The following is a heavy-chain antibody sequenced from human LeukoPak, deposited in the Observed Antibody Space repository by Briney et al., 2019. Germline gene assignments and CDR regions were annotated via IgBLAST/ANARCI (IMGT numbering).Heavy chain of an antibody. V-gene: IGHV1-69*13. Sequence: GASVKVSCKASGGTFSIYAISWVRQAPGQGLQWMGGIIPIFGTAIYAQKFQGRVTITADASTSTAYMELSSLRSEDTAVYYCARDARHRYCGSTSCYRGWFYPWGQGTLVTVSS. CDR1: GGTFSIYA. CDR2: IIPIFGTA. D-gene: IGHD2-2*01. J-gene: IGHJ5*02. CDR3: ARDARHRYCGSTSCYRGWFYP.